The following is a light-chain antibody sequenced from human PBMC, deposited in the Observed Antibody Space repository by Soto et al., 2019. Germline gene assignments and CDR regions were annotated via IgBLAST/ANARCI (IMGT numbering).Light chain of an antibody. J-gene: IGKJ1*01. CDR3: HQRQSWPRT. V-gene: IGKV3-20*01. Sequence: DIVLTQSPGTLSLSPGERASLSCRASQSVSSSSLAWYQQKPGQAPRVLIYGASTRATGIPARFSGSGSGTDFTLTISDVQPEDFAVYYCHQRQSWPRTFGQGTKVDIK. CDR1: QSVSSSS. CDR2: GAS.